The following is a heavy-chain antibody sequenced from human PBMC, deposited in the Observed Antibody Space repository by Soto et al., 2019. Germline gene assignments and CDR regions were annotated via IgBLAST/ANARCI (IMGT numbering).Heavy chain of an antibody. CDR2: VSGGDGGT. D-gene: IGHD1-1*01. CDR3: ARWNGFGDY. V-gene: IGHV3-23*01. J-gene: IGHJ4*02. Sequence: EVQLLGSGGGLVQPGGSLRLSCAASGFSISTYGVTWVRQAPGKGLEWVSGVSGGDGGTHYADSVKGRFSISRDYSKNTVYLLMTGRRVDDTAVYYCARWNGFGDYWGQGTLVTVSS. CDR1: GFSISTYG.